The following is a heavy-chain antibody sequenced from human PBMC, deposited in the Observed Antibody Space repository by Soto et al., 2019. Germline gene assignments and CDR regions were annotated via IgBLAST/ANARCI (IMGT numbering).Heavy chain of an antibody. CDR1: GFTFSSYS. CDR3: ARGKGYDYVWGSYRYTLLDY. Sequence: EVQLVESGGGLVKPGGSLRLSCAASGFTFSSYSMNWVRQAPGKGLEWVSSISSSSSYIYYADSVKGRFTISRDNAKNSLYLQMNSPRAEDTAVYYCARGKGYDYVWGSYRYTLLDYWGQGTLVTVSS. J-gene: IGHJ4*02. V-gene: IGHV3-21*01. CDR2: ISSSSSYI. D-gene: IGHD3-16*02.